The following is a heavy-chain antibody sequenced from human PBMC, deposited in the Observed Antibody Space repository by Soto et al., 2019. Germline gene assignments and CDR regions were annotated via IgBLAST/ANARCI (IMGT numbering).Heavy chain of an antibody. CDR1: GFTFSSYA. J-gene: IGHJ4*02. D-gene: IGHD3-10*01. Sequence: EVQLLESGGGLVQPGGSLRLSCAASGFTFSSYAMSWVRQAPGKGLEWVSGISGSGGSTDYADSVKGRFTISRDNSKNTLYLPMNSLRAEDTAVYYCAGSSGSYYNYFEYRVQGTLVPVSS. CDR2: ISGSGGST. CDR3: AGSSGSYYNYFEY. V-gene: IGHV3-23*01.